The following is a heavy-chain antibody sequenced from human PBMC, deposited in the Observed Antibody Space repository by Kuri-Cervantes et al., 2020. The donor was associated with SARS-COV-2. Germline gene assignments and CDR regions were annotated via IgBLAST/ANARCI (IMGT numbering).Heavy chain of an antibody. CDR1: GFTFSSYE. CDR3: ARRSSGWTIDY. D-gene: IGHD6-19*01. CDR2: IYYSGST. J-gene: IGHJ4*02. Sequence: ESLKISCAASGFTFSSYEMNWVRQPPGKGLEWIGSIYYSGSTYYNPSLKSRVTISVDTSKNQFSLKLSSVTAADTAVYYCARRSSGWTIDYWGQGTLVTVSS. V-gene: IGHV4-39*01.